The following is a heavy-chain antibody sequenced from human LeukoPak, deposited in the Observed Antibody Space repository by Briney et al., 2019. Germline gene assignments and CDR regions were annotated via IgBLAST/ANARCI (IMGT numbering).Heavy chain of an antibody. V-gene: IGHV4-4*07. Sequence: PSETLSLTCTVSGGSISSYYWSWIRQPAGKGLEWIGRIYTSGSTNYNPSLKSRVTMSVDTSKNQFSLKLSSVTAADTAVYYCARDLSRGSYSYGSRYYMDVWGKGITVTVSS. CDR1: GGSISSYY. D-gene: IGHD1-26*01. J-gene: IGHJ6*03. CDR3: ARDLSRGSYSYGSRYYMDV. CDR2: IYTSGST.